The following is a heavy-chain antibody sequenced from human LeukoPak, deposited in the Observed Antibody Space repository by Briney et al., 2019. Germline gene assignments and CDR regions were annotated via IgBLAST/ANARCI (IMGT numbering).Heavy chain of an antibody. CDR3: ARHLKGHDAFDI. Sequence: SETLSLTCAVSGYSISSGYHWGWIRQPPGKGLEWIGSIYHSGSTYYNPSLKSRVTISVDTSKNQFSLKLSSVTAADTAVYYCARHLKGHDAFDIWGQGTMVTVSS. CDR2: IYHSGST. CDR1: GYSISSGYH. J-gene: IGHJ3*02. V-gene: IGHV4-38-2*01.